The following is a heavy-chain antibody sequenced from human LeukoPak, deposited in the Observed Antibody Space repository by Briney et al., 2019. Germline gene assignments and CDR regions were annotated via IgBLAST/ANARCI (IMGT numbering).Heavy chain of an antibody. CDR1: GFTFSRFG. J-gene: IGHJ4*02. D-gene: IGHD3-22*01. Sequence: GGSLRLPCAASGFTFSRFGMHWVRQALGKGLEWGAVIWDNGSNKYYADSVKGRFTVSGDSSKNTLYLKMKRLGAEVTSVDYCAIDYYCDSSGSWGYYIDYWGQGTLVTVSS. CDR3: AIDYYCDSSGSWGYYIDY. V-gene: IGHV3-33*01. CDR2: IWDNGSNK.